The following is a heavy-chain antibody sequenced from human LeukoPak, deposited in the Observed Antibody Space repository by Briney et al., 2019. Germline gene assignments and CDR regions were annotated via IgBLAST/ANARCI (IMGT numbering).Heavy chain of an antibody. J-gene: IGHJ5*02. D-gene: IGHD4-17*01. CDR1: GFTFNYYA. V-gene: IGHV3-23*01. CDR2: TSSSGGST. Sequence: GGSLRLSCAASGFTFNYYAMSWVRQAPGKGLEWVSATSSSGGSTYYADSVKGRFTISRGNSKNTLYLQMNSLRAEDTAVYYCAKDYGDYGGWFDPWGQGTLVTVSS. CDR3: AKDYGDYGGWFDP.